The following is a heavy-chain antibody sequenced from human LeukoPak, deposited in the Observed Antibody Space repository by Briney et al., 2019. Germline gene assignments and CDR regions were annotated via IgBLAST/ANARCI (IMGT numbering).Heavy chain of an antibody. CDR1: GFTFATDS. Sequence: GGSLRLSCAAFGFTFATDSMNWVRQAPGKGLEWVSSISSSSYHIYYADSVKGRFTISRDNAKNSLYLQMNSLRAEDTAVYYCARDLGDTAMVPSYWGQGTLVTVSS. J-gene: IGHJ4*02. D-gene: IGHD5-18*01. CDR2: ISSSSYHI. CDR3: ARDLGDTAMVPSY. V-gene: IGHV3-21*01.